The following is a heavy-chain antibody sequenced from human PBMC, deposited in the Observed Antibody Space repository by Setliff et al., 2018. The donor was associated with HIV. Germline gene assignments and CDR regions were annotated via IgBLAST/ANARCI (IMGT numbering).Heavy chain of an antibody. V-gene: IGHV3-23*01. CDR3: AKHTSPAFKTFDY. CDR2: LSGSSRDI. J-gene: IGHJ4*02. CDR1: GFTFTSYA. Sequence: PGESLRLSCAASGFTFTSYAMTWVRQAPGKGLEWVSSLSGSSRDIYYADSVKGRFTISRDNSKNTVYLQMDSLRVEDTAIYYCAKHTSPAFKTFDYWGQGTLVTVSS.